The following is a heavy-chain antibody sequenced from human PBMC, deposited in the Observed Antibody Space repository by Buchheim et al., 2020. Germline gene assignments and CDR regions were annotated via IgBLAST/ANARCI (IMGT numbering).Heavy chain of an antibody. CDR3: ARGGGFWRGYSPAEY. Sequence: EVQLVESGGGLVQPGGSLRLSCAASGFPFSSYEMHWVRQAPGKGLEWVSYIPSGGSAQYSADSVKGRFIISRDNAKNSLYLQLNSLRAEDTAIYFCARGGGFWRGYSPAEYWGQGTL. J-gene: IGHJ4*02. CDR1: GFPFSSYE. V-gene: IGHV3-48*03. D-gene: IGHD3-3*01. CDR2: IPSGGSAQ.